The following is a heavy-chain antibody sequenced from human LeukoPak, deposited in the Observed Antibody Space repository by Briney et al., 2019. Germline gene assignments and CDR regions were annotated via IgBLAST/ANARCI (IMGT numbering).Heavy chain of an antibody. Sequence: GGSLRLSCSASGFTFSRYAMSWVRQAPGKGLEWVSGILGSGDVAFYTDSVKGRFTISRDNSKDTLYLQMNSLRAEDTAIYYCAKDETLSGINYFAFRGQGALVTVSS. D-gene: IGHD3-10*01. CDR1: GFTFSRYA. J-gene: IGHJ4*02. CDR2: ILGSGDVA. CDR3: AKDETLSGINYFAF. V-gene: IGHV3-23*01.